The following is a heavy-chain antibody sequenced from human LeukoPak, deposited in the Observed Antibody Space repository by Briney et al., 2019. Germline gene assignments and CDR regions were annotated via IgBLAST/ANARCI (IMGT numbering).Heavy chain of an antibody. V-gene: IGHV1-69*13. D-gene: IGHD2-8*01. CDR2: IIPIFGTA. Sequence: SVKVSCKASGGTFSSYAISWVRQAPGQGLEWMGGIIPIFGTANYAQKFQGRVTITADESTSTAYMELSSLRSEDTAVYYCAGDVNIVPSGDNYYYGMDVWGQGTTVTVSS. CDR1: GGTFSSYA. J-gene: IGHJ6*02. CDR3: AGDVNIVPSGDNYYYGMDV.